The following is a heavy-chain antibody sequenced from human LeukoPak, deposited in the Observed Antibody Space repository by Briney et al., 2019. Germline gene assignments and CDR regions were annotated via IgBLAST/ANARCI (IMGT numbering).Heavy chain of an antibody. J-gene: IGHJ4*02. CDR3: ARVVVPAITPPDY. V-gene: IGHV3-21*04. CDR1: GFTFSSYS. CDR2: ISSSSSYI. Sequence: GGSLRLSCAPSGFTFSSYSMNWVRQAPGKGLEWVSSISSSSSYIYYADSVKGRFTISRDNSKNTLYLQMNSLRAEDAAVYYCARVVVPAITPPDYWGQGTLVTVSS. D-gene: IGHD2-2*01.